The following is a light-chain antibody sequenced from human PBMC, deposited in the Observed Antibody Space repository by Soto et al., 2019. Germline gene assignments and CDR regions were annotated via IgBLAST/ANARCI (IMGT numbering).Light chain of an antibody. J-gene: IGKJ2*01. CDR1: QSVSSS. CDR3: QQYESFSPYT. V-gene: IGKV1-5*01. CDR2: AAS. Sequence: DIQMTQSPYTLSAFVGDRVTITCRASQSVSSSLAWYQQKPGKAPKLLIYAASTLESGASSRFSGSGFGTEFTLTISSLQPDDFATYYCQQYESFSPYTFGQGTNVEIK.